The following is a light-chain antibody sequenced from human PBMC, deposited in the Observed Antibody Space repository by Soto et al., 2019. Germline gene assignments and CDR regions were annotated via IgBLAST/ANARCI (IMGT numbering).Light chain of an antibody. V-gene: IGKV3-20*01. J-gene: IGKJ4*02. CDR1: QSVSISY. CDR2: GAS. CDR3: QQYDSSPQFART. Sequence: EIVLTQSPGTLSLSPGERATLSCRASQSVSISYLAWYQQSPGQAPRLLSYGASSTATGIPDRFSGSGSGTDFTLTINRLEPEDFAVYYCQQYDSSPQFARTLGGGTKVDIK.